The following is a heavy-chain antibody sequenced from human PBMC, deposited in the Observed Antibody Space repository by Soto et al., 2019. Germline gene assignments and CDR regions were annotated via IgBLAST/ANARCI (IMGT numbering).Heavy chain of an antibody. V-gene: IGHV4-34*01. CDR3: ARLPANPQYGMDV. Sequence: QVQLQQWGAGLLKPSETLSLSCAVYGESFSGYYWNWIRQPPGKGLEWIGGINRGGSSNCNPSLKSRVNMSVDTSKNQSSLKLSSLTAADSAVYFCARLPANPQYGMDVWSQGTTVIVSS. CDR1: GESFSGYY. CDR2: INRGGSS. J-gene: IGHJ6*02.